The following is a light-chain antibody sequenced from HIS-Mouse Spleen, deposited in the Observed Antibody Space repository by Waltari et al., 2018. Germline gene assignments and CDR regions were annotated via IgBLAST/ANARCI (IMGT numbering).Light chain of an antibody. CDR1: NIGSKS. V-gene: IGLV3-21*03. CDR2: DDS. J-gene: IGLJ2*01. CDR3: QVWDSSSDHVV. Sequence: SYVLTQPPSVSVAPGKTARITCGGNNIGSKSGHWYQQKPGQAPVLVVYDDSDRPSGIPGRFSGSNSGNTATLTISRVEAGDEADYCCQVWDSSSDHVVFGGGTKLTVL.